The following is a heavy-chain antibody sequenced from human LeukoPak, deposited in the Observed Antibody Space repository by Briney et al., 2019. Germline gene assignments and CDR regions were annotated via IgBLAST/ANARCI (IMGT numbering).Heavy chain of an antibody. CDR2: INTNTGNP. CDR3: ARGGAWYGLYYYYMDV. V-gene: IGHV7-4-1*02. J-gene: IGHJ6*03. CDR1: GYTFTSYA. Sequence: GASVKVSCKASGYTFTSYAMNWVRQAPGQGLEWMGWINTNTGNPTYAQGFTGRFVFSLDTSVSTAYLQISSLKAEDTAVYYCARGGAWYGLYYYYMDVWGKGTTVTISS. D-gene: IGHD6-13*01.